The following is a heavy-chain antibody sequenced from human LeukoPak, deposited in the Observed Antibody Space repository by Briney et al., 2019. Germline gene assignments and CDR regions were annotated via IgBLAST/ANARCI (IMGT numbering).Heavy chain of an antibody. CDR2: INSDGSST. CDR1: GFTFSSYW. CDR3: AKIAHLGYDDAFDI. J-gene: IGHJ3*02. V-gene: IGHV3-74*01. D-gene: IGHD5-12*01. Sequence: GGSLRLSCAASGFTFSSYWMHWVRQAPGKGLVSVSRINSDGSSTSYADSVKGRFTISRDNAKNTLYLQMNSLRAEDTAVYYCAKIAHLGYDDAFDIWGQGTMVTVSS.